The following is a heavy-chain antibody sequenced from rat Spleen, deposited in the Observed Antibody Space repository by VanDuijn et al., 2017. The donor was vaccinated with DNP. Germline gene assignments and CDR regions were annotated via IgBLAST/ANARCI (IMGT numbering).Heavy chain of an antibody. J-gene: IGHJ2*01. CDR3: TAEGYSSYTLDY. CDR2: IRTKPNNYAT. Sequence: VQVVESGGGLVRPKESLKISCAASGLTFSNAAMYWVRQAPGKGLEWIGRIRTKPNNYATFYADSVRGRFTISRDDSKSMVYLEMDNLKNEDTAMYYCTAEGYSSYTLDYWGQGVMVTVSS. D-gene: IGHD1-2*01. V-gene: IGHV10-5*01. CDR1: GLTFSNAA.